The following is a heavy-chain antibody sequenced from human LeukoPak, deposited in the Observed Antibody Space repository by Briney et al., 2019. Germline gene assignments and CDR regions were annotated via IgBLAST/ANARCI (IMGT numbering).Heavy chain of an antibody. CDR3: TGETYYFDH. J-gene: IGHJ4*02. CDR2: INRDGSST. CDR1: GFSLSNYW. Sequence: GGSLRLSCAASGFSLSNYWMHWVRQAPGKGLVWVSRINRDGSSTSYADSEKGRFTISRDNAKNSLYLQMNSLRPEDTAMYYCTGETYYFDHWGQGALVTVSS. V-gene: IGHV3-74*01.